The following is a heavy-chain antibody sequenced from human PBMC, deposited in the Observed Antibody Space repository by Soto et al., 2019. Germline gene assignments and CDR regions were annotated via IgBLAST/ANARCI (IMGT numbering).Heavy chain of an antibody. V-gene: IGHV4-39*01. CDR2: IFHSGST. J-gene: IGHJ4*02. CDR3: TRDFGDYRVDS. Sequence: ASETLSLTCTVSGGSVSSSSYYWGWIRQPPGKGLEWIGNIFHSGSTYYNPSLKSRVTISIDTSKNQFSLKLNSVTAADTAVYFCTRDFGDYRVDSWGQGILVTVSS. CDR1: GGSVSSSSYY. D-gene: IGHD4-17*01.